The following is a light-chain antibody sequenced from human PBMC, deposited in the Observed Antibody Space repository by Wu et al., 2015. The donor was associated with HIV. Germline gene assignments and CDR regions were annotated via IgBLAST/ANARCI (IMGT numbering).Light chain of an antibody. CDR2: GAT. J-gene: IGKJ1*01. CDR1: QTXSSSY. Sequence: LSFGLPRGKEPPLSCRASQTXSSSYLAWYHKNLGQSPQAPHLGATSRATGIPDRFSGSGSGTDFTLTINRLEPEDFAVYYCQQYGPSFGQGTNVEIK. CDR3: QQYGPS. V-gene: IGKV3-20*01.